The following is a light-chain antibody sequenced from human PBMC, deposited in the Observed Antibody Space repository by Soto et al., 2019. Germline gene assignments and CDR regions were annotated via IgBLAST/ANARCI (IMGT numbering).Light chain of an antibody. Sequence: QTVVTQEPSLTVSQGGTVTLTCASSTGAVTSGYYPNWFQQKPGQAPRALISSTSNKHSWTPARFSGSLLGGKAALTLSGVQPEDEAEYYCLLYYGGANWVFGGGTKLTVL. V-gene: IGLV7-43*01. J-gene: IGLJ3*02. CDR2: STS. CDR3: LLYYGGANWV. CDR1: TGAVTSGYY.